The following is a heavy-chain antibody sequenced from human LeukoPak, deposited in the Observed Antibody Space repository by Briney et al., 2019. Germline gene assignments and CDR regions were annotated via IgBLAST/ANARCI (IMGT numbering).Heavy chain of an antibody. D-gene: IGHD5-12*01. V-gene: IGHV1-8*01. J-gene: IGHJ6*02. CDR2: MNPNSGNT. Sequence: ASVKVSCKASGYTFTSYYMHWVRQATGQGLEWMGWMNPNSGNTGYAQKFQGRVTMTRNTSISTAYMELSSLRSKDTAVYYCARGVAYYYGMDVWGQGTTVTVSS. CDR1: GYTFTSYY. CDR3: ARGVAYYYGMDV.